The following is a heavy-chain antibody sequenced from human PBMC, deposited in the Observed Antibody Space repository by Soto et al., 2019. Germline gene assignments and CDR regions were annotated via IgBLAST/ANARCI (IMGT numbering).Heavy chain of an antibody. CDR1: GFTFSSYG. D-gene: IGHD5-18*01. J-gene: IGHJ6*02. CDR3: TSDTARVYYGMDV. V-gene: IGHV3-73*01. Sequence: GGSLRLSCAVSGFTFSSYGMHWVRQAPGKGLEWVGRIRSKANSYATAYAVSVKGRFTISRDDSKNTAYLQMNSLKTEDTAVYYCTSDTARVYYGMDVWGQGTTVTVSS. CDR2: IRSKANSYAT.